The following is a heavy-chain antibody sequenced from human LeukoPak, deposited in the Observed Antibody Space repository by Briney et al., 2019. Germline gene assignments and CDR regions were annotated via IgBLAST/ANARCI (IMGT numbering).Heavy chain of an antibody. CDR1: GFTVSSNY. J-gene: IGHJ4*02. D-gene: IGHD5-18*01. Sequence: PGGSLRLSCAASGFTVSSNYMSWVRQAPGKGLEWVSVIYSGGSTYYADSVKGRFTISRDNSKNTLCLQMNGLRAEDTAVYYCARVSGYSYGHEDYWGQGTLVTVSS. V-gene: IGHV3-53*01. CDR2: IYSGGST. CDR3: ARVSGYSYGHEDY.